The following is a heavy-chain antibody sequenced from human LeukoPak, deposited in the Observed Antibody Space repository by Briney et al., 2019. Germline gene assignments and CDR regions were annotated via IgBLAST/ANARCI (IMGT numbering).Heavy chain of an antibody. V-gene: IGHV4-4*02. D-gene: IGHD2-15*01. Sequence: SETLSLTCAVSAVSITNNNWWTWVRQPPGQGLVWIGEIYHSGSTNYNPSLKSRVIISVDTSKNHFSLKLSSVTAADTAVYYCARNPSGGYYYFDYWGQGTLVTVSS. CDR1: AVSITNNNW. CDR2: IYHSGST. CDR3: ARNPSGGYYYFDY. J-gene: IGHJ4*02.